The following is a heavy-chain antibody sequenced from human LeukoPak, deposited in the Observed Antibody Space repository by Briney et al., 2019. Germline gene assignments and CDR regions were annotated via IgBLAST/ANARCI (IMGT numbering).Heavy chain of an antibody. Sequence: GRSLRLSCAASGFTFDDYAMHWVRHAPGKGLEWVSDISWNSGSIGYADSVKGRFTISRDNAKNSLYLQMNSLRAEDTALCYCAKGGGGDSSGYYYQSEFDYWGQGTLVTVSS. D-gene: IGHD3-22*01. CDR3: AKGGGGDSSGYYYQSEFDY. J-gene: IGHJ4*02. CDR2: ISWNSGSI. CDR1: GFTFDDYA. V-gene: IGHV3-9*01.